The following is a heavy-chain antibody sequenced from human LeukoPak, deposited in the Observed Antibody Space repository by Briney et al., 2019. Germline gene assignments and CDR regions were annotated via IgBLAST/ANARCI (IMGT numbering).Heavy chain of an antibody. CDR2: ISSSSSYI. CDR1: GFTFSSYS. Sequence: GGSLRLYCAASGFTFSSYSMNWVRQAPGKGLEWVSSISSSSSYIYYADSVKGRFTISRDNAKNSLYLQMNSLRAEETAVYYCARALWFGELLSYYYYGMDVWGKGTTVTVSS. V-gene: IGHV3-21*01. J-gene: IGHJ6*04. D-gene: IGHD3-10*01. CDR3: ARALWFGELLSYYYYGMDV.